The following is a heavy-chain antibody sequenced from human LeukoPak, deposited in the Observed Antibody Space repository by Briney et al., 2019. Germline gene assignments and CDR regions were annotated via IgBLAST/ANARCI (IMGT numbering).Heavy chain of an antibody. D-gene: IGHD1-14*01. J-gene: IGHJ6*04. V-gene: IGHV3-23*01. CDR3: ARDNRLMDV. CDR1: GFTFSSHG. CDR2: ISGSGGST. Sequence: GGTLRLSCAASGFTFSSHGMNWVRQAPGKGLEWVSAISGSGGSTYYADSVKGRFTISRDNSKNTLYLQMNSLRAEDTAVYYCARDNRLMDVWGKGTTVTISS.